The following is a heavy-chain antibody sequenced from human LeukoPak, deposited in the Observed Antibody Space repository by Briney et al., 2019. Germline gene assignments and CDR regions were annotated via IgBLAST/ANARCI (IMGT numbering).Heavy chain of an antibody. D-gene: IGHD2-21*02. CDR3: AKDRLLNCGGDCYIFDY. J-gene: IGHJ4*02. V-gene: IGHV3-23*01. CDR1: GFTLRSYV. CDR2: ISGSGDST. Sequence: GGSLRLSCVVSGFTLRSYVMNWVRQTPGKGLEWVSSISGSGDSTFYADSVKGRFSISRDNSKNTLYLQVNGLRTEDTAVYYCAKDRLLNCGGDCYIFDYWGQGTVVTVSS.